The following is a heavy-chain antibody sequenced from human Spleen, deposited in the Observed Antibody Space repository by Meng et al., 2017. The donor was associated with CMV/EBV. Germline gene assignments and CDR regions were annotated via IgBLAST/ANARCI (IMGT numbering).Heavy chain of an antibody. D-gene: IGHD1-1*01. CDR2: IYYSGST. Sequence: SETLSLTCTVSGGSISSSSYYWGWIRQPPGKGLEWIGSIYYSGSTYYNPSLKSRVTISVDTSKNQFSLKLSSVTAADTAVYYCARGIGTGTHHYGMDVWGQGTTVTVSS. V-gene: IGHV4-39*07. CDR1: GGSISSSSYY. J-gene: IGHJ6*02. CDR3: ARGIGTGTHHYGMDV.